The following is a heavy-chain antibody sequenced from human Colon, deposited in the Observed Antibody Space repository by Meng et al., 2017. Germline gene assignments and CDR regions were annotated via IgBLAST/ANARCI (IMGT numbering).Heavy chain of an antibody. CDR3: ARGPNYDSLHYYYYGMDV. J-gene: IGHJ6*02. Sequence: GESLKISCAASGFTFSSYWMHWVRQAPGKGLVWVSRINSDGSSTSYADSVKGRFTISRDNAKNTLYLQMNSLSAEDTAVYYCARGPNYDSLHYYYYGMDVWGQGTTVTVSS. D-gene: IGHD3-22*01. CDR1: GFTFSSYW. V-gene: IGHV3-74*01. CDR2: INSDGSST.